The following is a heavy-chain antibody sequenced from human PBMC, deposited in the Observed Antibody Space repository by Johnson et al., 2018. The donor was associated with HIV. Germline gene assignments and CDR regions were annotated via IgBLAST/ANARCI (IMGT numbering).Heavy chain of an antibody. CDR3: AKDLGDYGDSGRYVFDV. V-gene: IGHV3-30-3*02. CDR2: ISYDGSNK. D-gene: IGHD4-17*01. Sequence: QVQLVESGGGVVQPGRSLRLSCAASGFTFTSYAMHWVRQAPGKGLGWVAVISYDGSNKYYADSVKGRFTISRDNSKNTLYLEMNSLKAEDTALYFCAKDLGDYGDSGRYVFDVWGQGTLVTVSS. J-gene: IGHJ3*01. CDR1: GFTFTSYA.